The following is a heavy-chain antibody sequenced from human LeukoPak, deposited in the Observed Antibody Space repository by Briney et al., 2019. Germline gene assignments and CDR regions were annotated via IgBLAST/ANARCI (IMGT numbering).Heavy chain of an antibody. V-gene: IGHV3-9*03. CDR1: GFTFDDYA. CDR2: ISWNSGSI. CDR3: AKDQSRISTSFDY. J-gene: IGHJ4*02. Sequence: GGSLRVSCAASGFTFDDYAMHWVRQAPGKGLEWVSGISWNSGSIGYADSVKGRFTISRDNAKNSLYLQMNSLRAEDMALYYCAKDQSRISTSFDYWGQGTLVTVSS. D-gene: IGHD2-2*01.